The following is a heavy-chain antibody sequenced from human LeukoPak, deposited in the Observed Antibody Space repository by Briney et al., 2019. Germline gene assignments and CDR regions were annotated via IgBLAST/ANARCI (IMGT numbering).Heavy chain of an antibody. D-gene: IGHD5-24*01. J-gene: IGHJ4*02. V-gene: IGHV3-73*01. CDR2: ISSKANSYAT. Sequence: PGGSLRLSCAPSGLTLSGSAMHWVRQASGKGLEWVGRISSKANSYATAYAASVKGRLTSSRDDSKNTAYLQMNSLKTEATAVYYCTRLGAVEMATIIGYWGQGTLVTVPS. CDR3: TRLGAVEMATIIGY. CDR1: GLTLSGSA.